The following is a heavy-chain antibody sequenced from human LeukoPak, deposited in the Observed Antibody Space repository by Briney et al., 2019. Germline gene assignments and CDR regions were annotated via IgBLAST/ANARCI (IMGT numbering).Heavy chain of an antibody. V-gene: IGHV3-53*01. D-gene: IGHD3-22*01. J-gene: IGHJ4*02. CDR3: ARITTIGYFES. CDR1: GFTVSSTY. CDR2: LYSGATT. Sequence: PGGSLRLSCAASGFTVSSTYMSWVRQAPGKGLQWVSTLYSGATTYDADSVRGRFTISRDNSKNTLYPQMNSLRAEDTAVYYCARITTIGYFESWGQGTLVTVSS.